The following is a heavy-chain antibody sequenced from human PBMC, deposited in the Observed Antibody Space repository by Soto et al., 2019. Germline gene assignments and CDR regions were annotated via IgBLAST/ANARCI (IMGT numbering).Heavy chain of an antibody. CDR1: GFTFSNYN. CDR2: ITSSSSTV. V-gene: IGHV3-48*02. D-gene: IGHD5-12*01. J-gene: IGHJ4*02. CDR3: VTQADSGYAIFNY. Sequence: EVQLVEPGGGLVQPGGSLRLSCAASGFTFSNYNINWVRQAPGKGLEWVSFITSSSSTVYYADSIRGRFTISRDNAKNSLYLQMDSLRNEDTAVYYCVTQADSGYAIFNYWGQGTLVTVSS.